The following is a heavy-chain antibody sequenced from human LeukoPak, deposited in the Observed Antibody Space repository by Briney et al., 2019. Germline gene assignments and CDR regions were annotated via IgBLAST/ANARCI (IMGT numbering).Heavy chain of an antibody. D-gene: IGHD3-22*01. J-gene: IGHJ4*02. V-gene: IGHV4-34*01. Sequence: SETLSLTCAVYGGSLSGYYWSWIRQPPGKGLEWIGEINHSGSTNYNPSLKSRVTISVDTSKDQFSLKLSSVTAADTAVYYCARTRPYYYDSSGYHRDYWGQGTLVTVSS. CDR3: ARTRPYYYDSSGYHRDY. CDR2: INHSGST. CDR1: GGSLSGYY.